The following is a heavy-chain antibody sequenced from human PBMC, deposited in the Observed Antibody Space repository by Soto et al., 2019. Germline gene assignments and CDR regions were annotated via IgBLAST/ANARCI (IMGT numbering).Heavy chain of an antibody. D-gene: IGHD2-2*01. Sequence: EVQLLESGGGLVQPGGSLRLSCAASGFTFSSYAMSWVRQAPGKGLEWFSAIIGSGLSTYYADSVKVRFTISRDNSKNTLYLQMNSLRAEDTAVYYCAKGRGYCTSTSCYVGSDYWGQGTLVTVSS. CDR2: IIGSGLST. CDR1: GFTFSSYA. CDR3: AKGRGYCTSTSCYVGSDY. J-gene: IGHJ4*02. V-gene: IGHV3-23*01.